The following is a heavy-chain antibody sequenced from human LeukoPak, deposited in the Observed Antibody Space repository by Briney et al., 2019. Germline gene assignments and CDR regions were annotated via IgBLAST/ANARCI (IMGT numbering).Heavy chain of an antibody. V-gene: IGHV1-69*13. CDR2: IIPIFGTA. Sequence: SVKVSCKASGGTFSSYAISWVRQAPGQGLEWMGGIIPIFGTANYAQKFQGRDTITADESTSTAYMELSSLRSEDTAVYYCARGSVRRFLDYMDVWGKGTTVTVPS. CDR1: GGTFSSYA. CDR3: ARGSVRRFLDYMDV. D-gene: IGHD3-3*01. J-gene: IGHJ6*03.